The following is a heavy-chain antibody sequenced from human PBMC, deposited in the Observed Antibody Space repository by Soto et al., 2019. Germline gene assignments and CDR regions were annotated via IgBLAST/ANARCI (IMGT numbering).Heavy chain of an antibody. D-gene: IGHD3-10*01. CDR2: ISAYNGNT. Sequence: QVQLVQSGAEVKKPGASVKVSCKASGYTFTSYGISWVRQAPGQGLEWMGWISAYNGNTNYAQKLQGRVTMTTDTSTSTAYMELRSLRSDDTAVYYCASEHTMVRGVIITNWFDPWGQGTLVTVSS. J-gene: IGHJ5*02. CDR3: ASEHTMVRGVIITNWFDP. V-gene: IGHV1-18*01. CDR1: GYTFTSYG.